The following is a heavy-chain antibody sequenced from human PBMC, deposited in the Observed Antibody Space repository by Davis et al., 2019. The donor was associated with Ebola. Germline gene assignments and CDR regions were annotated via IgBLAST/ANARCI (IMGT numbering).Heavy chain of an antibody. CDR1: GFTLIGSA. D-gene: IGHD6-6*01. J-gene: IGHJ5*02. CDR3: TRGGIAARPIWFDP. CDR2: VRSQANSYAT. V-gene: IGHV3-73*01. Sequence: GESLKISCAASGFTLIGSAMHWVRQASGKGLEWVGSVRSQANSYATAYAASVKGRITISRDDSKNTAYLQMNSLKTEDTAVYYCTRGGIAARPIWFDPWGQGTLVTVSS.